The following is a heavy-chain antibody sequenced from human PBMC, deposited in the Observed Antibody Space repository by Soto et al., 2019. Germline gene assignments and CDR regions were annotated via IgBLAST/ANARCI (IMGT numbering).Heavy chain of an antibody. CDR3: ASGTYYYDSSGYPSHGLDWFDH. CDR2: IIPIFGTA. J-gene: IGHJ5*02. Sequence: ASVNVSCKSSGGTFTSYSISWVRQAPGQGLEWMGGIIPIFGTANYAQKFQGRVTITADESTSTAYMELSSLRSEDTAVYYCASGTYYYDSSGYPSHGLDWFDHWGQGTLVTVSS. CDR1: GGTFTSYS. V-gene: IGHV1-69*13. D-gene: IGHD3-22*01.